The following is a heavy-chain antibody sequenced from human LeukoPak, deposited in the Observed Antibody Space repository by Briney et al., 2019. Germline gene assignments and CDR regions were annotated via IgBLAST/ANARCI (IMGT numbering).Heavy chain of an antibody. D-gene: IGHD1-26*01. J-gene: IGHJ5*02. CDR3: SRVGSRFDP. V-gene: IGHV1-18*01. CDR2: ISVQHGET. CDR1: GYSENFYG. Sequence: ASVKVSCTTSGYSENFYGITWVRQVAGQGLEWMGWISVQHGETEYAHTSQDRVTMTTDTYTNTAYMELRSLRSDDTTVYYCSRVGSRFDPWGEGTLVTVSS.